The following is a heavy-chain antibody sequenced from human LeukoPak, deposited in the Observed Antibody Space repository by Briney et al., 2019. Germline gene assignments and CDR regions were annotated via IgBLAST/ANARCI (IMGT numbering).Heavy chain of an antibody. CDR2: IWFDGSNK. V-gene: IGHV3-33*01. CDR1: GFTFSNHG. D-gene: IGHD5-18*01. J-gene: IGHJ4*02. CDR3: ARGVPLYGYHYGLDY. Sequence: GGSLRLSCAASGFTFSNHGMHWVRQAPGKGLEWVTFIWFDGSNKNYIDSVKGRFTISRDNSKSTLYLQMNSLRVEDTAVYYCARGVPLYGYHYGLDYWGQGTLVTVSS.